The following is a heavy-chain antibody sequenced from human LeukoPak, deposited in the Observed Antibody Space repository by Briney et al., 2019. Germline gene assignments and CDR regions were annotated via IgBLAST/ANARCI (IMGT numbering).Heavy chain of an antibody. CDR1: GFTFSSYA. CDR3: AKGSSSSRPYYFDF. V-gene: IGHV3-23*01. CDR2: ISGSDGST. J-gene: IGHJ4*02. D-gene: IGHD6-13*01. Sequence: GGSLRLSCAASGFTFSSYAMSWVRQAPGKGLEWVSAISGSDGSTYYADSVKGRFTISRDNSRSSLYLQMNSLSAEDTAVYYCAKGSSSSRPYYFDFWGQGTLVTVSS.